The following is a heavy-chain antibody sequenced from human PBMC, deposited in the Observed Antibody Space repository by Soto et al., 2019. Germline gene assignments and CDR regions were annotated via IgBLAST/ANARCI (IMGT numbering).Heavy chain of an antibody. V-gene: IGHV3-30*04. CDR3: ARETHRGDYGPLDL. J-gene: IGHJ5*02. D-gene: IGHD4-17*01. CDR1: GFSFSKYA. Sequence: QVLLVESGGGVVQPGRSLQLSCTASGFSFSKYAMHWVRQAPGKGLEWVAVISYDARNKDDADSVKGRFTISRDNSKSTLFLQMTSLGPADTAIYYCARETHRGDYGPLDLWGQGTLVTVS. CDR2: ISYDARNK.